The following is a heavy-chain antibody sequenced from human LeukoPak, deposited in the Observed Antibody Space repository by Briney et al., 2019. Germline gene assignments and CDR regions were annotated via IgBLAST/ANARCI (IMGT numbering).Heavy chain of an antibody. J-gene: IGHJ4*02. V-gene: IGHV3-48*03. CDR2: ISSSDSTI. Sequence: GGSLRLSCTASGYTLSRYEMNWPRQAPGKGLEWVTYISSSDSTIYYADSEKGRHTISRDNANNSLYLQMNSLRAEDTAVYYCATFPIAAAAPFDYWGQGTLVTVSS. CDR1: GYTLSRYE. CDR3: ATFPIAAAAPFDY. D-gene: IGHD6-13*01.